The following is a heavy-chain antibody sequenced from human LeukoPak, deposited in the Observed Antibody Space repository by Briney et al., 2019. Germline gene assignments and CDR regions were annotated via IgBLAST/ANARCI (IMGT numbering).Heavy chain of an antibody. V-gene: IGHV3-21*01. J-gene: IGHJ4*02. CDR1: GFTFTTYT. CDR2: ISTSSNYM. D-gene: IGHD3/OR15-3a*01. CDR3: ASLDWGSGGFVN. Sequence: PGGPLRLSCAASGFTFTTYTMTWVRQAPGKGLEWVSSISTSSNYMYCGDSVKGRFTISRDNAKNSVFLQMNSLRAEDTAVYYCASLDWGSGGFVNWGQGTLVTVSS.